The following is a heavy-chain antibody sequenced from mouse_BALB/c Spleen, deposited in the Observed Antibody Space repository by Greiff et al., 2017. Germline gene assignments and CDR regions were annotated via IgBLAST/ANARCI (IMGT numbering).Heavy chain of an antibody. CDR3: ARLGYYDYGGFYY. V-gene: IGHV14-3*02. D-gene: IGHD2-4*01. CDR2: IDPANGNT. CDR1: GFNIKDTY. J-gene: IGHJ2*01. Sequence: EVKLMESGAELVKPGASVKLSCTASGFNIKDTYMHWVKQRPEQGLEWIGRIDPANGNTKYDPKFQGKATITADTSSNTAYLQLSSLTSEDTAVYYCARLGYYDYGGFYYWGQGTTLTVSS.